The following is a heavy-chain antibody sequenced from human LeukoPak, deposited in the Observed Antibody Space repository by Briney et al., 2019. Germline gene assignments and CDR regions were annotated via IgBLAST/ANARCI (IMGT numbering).Heavy chain of an antibody. V-gene: IGHV3-15*05. D-gene: IGHD3-22*01. CDR3: ARGYYYASGVDY. CDR2: IKSKLDDETT. Sequence: GGSLRLSCTASGFTFSNAWMSWVRQAPGKGLEWVGRIKSKLDDETTDYAAPVKGRFIISRDNAKNTLYLQMNSLRAEDTAVYYCARGYYYASGVDYWGQGTLVTVSS. CDR1: GFTFSNAW. J-gene: IGHJ4*02.